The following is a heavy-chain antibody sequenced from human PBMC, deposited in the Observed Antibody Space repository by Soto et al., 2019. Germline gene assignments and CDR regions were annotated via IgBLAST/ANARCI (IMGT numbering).Heavy chain of an antibody. D-gene: IGHD3-22*01. J-gene: IGHJ4*02. CDR3: AVGITNYYDSSGSYAH. Sequence: PGGSLRRSCAASGFTFSTYSMNWVRQAPGKGLEWVSSIITSSTYYADSVKGRFTISRDNAKNSLYLQMNSLRAEDTAVYYCAVGITNYYDSSGSYAHWGQGTLVTVSS. CDR2: IITSST. V-gene: IGHV3-21*01. CDR1: GFTFSTYS.